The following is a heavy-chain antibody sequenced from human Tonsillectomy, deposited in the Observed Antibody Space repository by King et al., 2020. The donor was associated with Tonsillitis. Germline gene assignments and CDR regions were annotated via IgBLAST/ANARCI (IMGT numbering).Heavy chain of an antibody. CDR1: GFTFSSYG. CDR3: VRDGALWFGELFGWYFDL. D-gene: IGHD3-10*01. Sequence: VQLVESGGGVVQPGRSLRLSCTASGFTFSSYGMHWVRQAPGKGLEWVAVISYDGNNKYYADSVKGRFTISRDNSKNTLYLQMNSLRAEDTAVYYCVRDGALWFGELFGWYFDLWGRGTLVTVSS. V-gene: IGHV3-33*05. CDR2: ISYDGNNK. J-gene: IGHJ2*01.